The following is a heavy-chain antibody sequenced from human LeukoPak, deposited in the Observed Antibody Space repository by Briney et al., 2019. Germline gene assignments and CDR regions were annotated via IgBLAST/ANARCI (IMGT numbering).Heavy chain of an antibody. CDR2: IYYSGST. CDR1: GGSLSNYY. J-gene: IGHJ5*02. CDR3: ARAGGNRFDA. D-gene: IGHD3-10*01. V-gene: IGHV4-59*01. Sequence: SETLSLTCTVSGGSLSNYYWSWIRQYPGQGLEWIGYIYYSGSTTYNPSLKSRVTISVDTSKNQFSLKLTSVTAADTAVYYCARAGGNRFDAWGQGILVTVSS.